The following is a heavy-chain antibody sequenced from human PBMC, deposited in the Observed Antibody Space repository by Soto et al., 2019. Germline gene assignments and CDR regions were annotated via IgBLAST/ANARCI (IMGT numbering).Heavy chain of an antibody. CDR3: ARDPGIAARPVGYYYYYCMDV. Sequence: QVQLVQSGAEVKKPGASVKVSCKASGYTFTSYYMHWVRQAPGQGLEWMGIINPSGGSTSYAQKFQGRVTMTRDTSTSTVYMELSSLRSEDTAVYYCARDPGIAARPVGYYYYYCMDVWGQGTTVTVSS. D-gene: IGHD6-6*01. J-gene: IGHJ6*02. V-gene: IGHV1-46*01. CDR1: GYTFTSYY. CDR2: INPSGGST.